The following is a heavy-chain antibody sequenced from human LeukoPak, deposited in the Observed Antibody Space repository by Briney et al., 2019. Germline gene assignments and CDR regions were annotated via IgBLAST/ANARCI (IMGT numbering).Heavy chain of an antibody. CDR1: GFNFSSYE. J-gene: IGHJ6*02. Sequence: PGGSLRLSCAASGFNFSSYEMNWVRQAPGKGLEWVSYICSSSTTMHYVDSVKGRFTISRSNAKNSLYLQMNSLRDEDTAVYYCARMPQVAGLYHFGMDLWGQGTTVSVSS. CDR3: ARMPQVAGLYHFGMDL. CDR2: ICSSSTTM. D-gene: IGHD6-19*01. V-gene: IGHV3-48*02.